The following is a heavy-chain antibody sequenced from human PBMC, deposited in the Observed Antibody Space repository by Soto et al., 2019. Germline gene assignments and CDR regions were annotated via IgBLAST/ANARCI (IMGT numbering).Heavy chain of an antibody. CDR2: IKSKTDGGTT. CDR1: GFTFSNAW. V-gene: IGHV3-15*01. D-gene: IGHD3-3*01. CDR3: TTVNAVRFLETGTNDY. Sequence: PGGSLRLSCAASGFTFSNAWMSWVRQAPGKGLEWVGRIKSKTDGGTTNSAAPVKGRFTISRDDSRYTLYLQMNSLKTEDTAVYYCTTVNAVRFLETGTNDYWGQGTLVTVSS. J-gene: IGHJ4*02.